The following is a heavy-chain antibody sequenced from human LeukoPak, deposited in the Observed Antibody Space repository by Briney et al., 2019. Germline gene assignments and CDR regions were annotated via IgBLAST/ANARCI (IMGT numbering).Heavy chain of an antibody. V-gene: IGHV3-48*03. CDR1: GFTYCSFE. D-gene: IGHD3-22*01. Sequence: GGPLRLSCAASGFTYCSFEMNWVRQAPGKGPEWLSYISSSGSNKYYADSLKGRFTISRDNAKNSLYLQMNSLTAEDTADYYCARQRIDNSGLDYWGQGTLVTVSA. CDR2: ISSSGSNK. J-gene: IGHJ4*02. CDR3: ARQRIDNSGLDY.